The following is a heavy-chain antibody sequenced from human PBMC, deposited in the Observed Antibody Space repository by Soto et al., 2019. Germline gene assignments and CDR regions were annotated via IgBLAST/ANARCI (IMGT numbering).Heavy chain of an antibody. CDR2: IYYSGST. D-gene: IGHD6-19*01. Sequence: QLQLQESGPGLVKPSETLSLTCTVSGGSISSSSYYWGWIRQPPGKGLEWIGSIYYSGSTYYNPSLKSRVTISVDTSKNQFSLKLSSVTAADTAVYYCARHNEIEYSSGWSGGPYYFDYWGQGTLVTVSS. V-gene: IGHV4-39*01. CDR1: GGSISSSSYY. CDR3: ARHNEIEYSSGWSGGPYYFDY. J-gene: IGHJ4*02.